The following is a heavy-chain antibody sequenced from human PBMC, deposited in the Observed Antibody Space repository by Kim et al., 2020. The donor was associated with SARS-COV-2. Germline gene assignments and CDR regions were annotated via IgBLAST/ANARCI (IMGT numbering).Heavy chain of an antibody. D-gene: IGHD2-21*02. CDR1: GFTFSSYA. CDR3: ARVHCGGDCYVNYFDY. Sequence: GGSLRLSCAASGFTFSSYAMHWVRQAPGKGLEWVAVISYDGSNKYYADSVKGRFTISRDNSKNTLYLQMNSLRAEDTAVYYCARVHCGGDCYVNYFDYWGQGTLVTVSS. J-gene: IGHJ4*02. V-gene: IGHV3-30*04. CDR2: ISYDGSNK.